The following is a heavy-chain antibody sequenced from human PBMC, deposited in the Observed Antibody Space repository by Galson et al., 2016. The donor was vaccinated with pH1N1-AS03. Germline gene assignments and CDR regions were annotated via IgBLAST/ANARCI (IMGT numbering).Heavy chain of an antibody. CDR2: MDPTGRR. Sequence: ETLSLTCTVSGGSLSGYFWTWIRQPAGKGLEWIGRMDPTGRRNYKSSLESRVSMSVDTSKNEISLRLTSVTAADTAVYYCTRESSGLGRGLDYWGQGTLVTVSS. CDR1: GGSLSGYF. V-gene: IGHV4-4*07. CDR3: TRESSGLGRGLDY. D-gene: IGHD3-10*01. J-gene: IGHJ4*02.